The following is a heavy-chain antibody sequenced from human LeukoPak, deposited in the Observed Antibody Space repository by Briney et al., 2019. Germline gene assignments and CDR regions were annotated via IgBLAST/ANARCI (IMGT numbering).Heavy chain of an antibody. D-gene: IGHD3-3*01. Sequence: ASVKVSCKASGYTFTSYDINWVRQATGQGLEWMGWMNPNSGNTGYAQKFQGRVTITRNTSISTAYMELSSLRSEDTAVYYCARTRITIFGGARGAFDIWGQGTMVTVSS. J-gene: IGHJ3*02. CDR3: ARTRITIFGGARGAFDI. CDR2: MNPNSGNT. CDR1: GYTFTSYD. V-gene: IGHV1-8*03.